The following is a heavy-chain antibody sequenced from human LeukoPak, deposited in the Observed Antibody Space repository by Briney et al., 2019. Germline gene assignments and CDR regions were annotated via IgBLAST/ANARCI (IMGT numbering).Heavy chain of an antibody. V-gene: IGHV3-30*18. D-gene: IGHD6-13*01. J-gene: IGHJ4*02. CDR3: AKDRVTAAGYYFDY. CDR2: ISYDGSNK. Sequence: GGSLRLPCAASGLTFSSYGMHWVRQAPGKGLEWVAVISYDGSNKYYADSVKGRFTISRDNSKNTLYLQMNSLRAEDTAVYYCAKDRVTAAGYYFDYWGQGTLVTVSS. CDR1: GLTFSSYG.